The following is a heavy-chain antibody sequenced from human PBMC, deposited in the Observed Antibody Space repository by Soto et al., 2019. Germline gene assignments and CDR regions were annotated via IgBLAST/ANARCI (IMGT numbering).Heavy chain of an antibody. Sequence: EVQLLESGGGLVQPGESLRLSCAASGFTLSSYAMSWVRQASGKRLEWVSHISNGGESTNYADSVKGRFTISRDTSKNTLYLQMNSLRAEDTAVYYCAKRLTYGGALYDFWGQGTMVTVSS. V-gene: IGHV3-23*01. CDR3: AKRLTYGGALYDF. CDR2: ISNGGEST. J-gene: IGHJ3*01. CDR1: GFTLSSYA. D-gene: IGHD3-16*01.